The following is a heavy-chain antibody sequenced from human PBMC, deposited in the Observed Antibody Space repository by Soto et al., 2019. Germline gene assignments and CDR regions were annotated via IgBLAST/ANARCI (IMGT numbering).Heavy chain of an antibody. J-gene: IGHJ4*01. CDR3: ASDCIKCGGNYPLVYF. CDR1: GGMSSSYT. Sequence: EPARRVWSTASGGMSSSYTMLGVLQAPDKRQERVAVLPYDGGNKYYANSGKGRFTISRDNSNNTQFLQLNSLRAEDTAVDYCASDCIKCGGNYPLVYF. D-gene: IGHD4-4*01. V-gene: IGHV3-30-3*01. CDR2: LPYDGGNK.